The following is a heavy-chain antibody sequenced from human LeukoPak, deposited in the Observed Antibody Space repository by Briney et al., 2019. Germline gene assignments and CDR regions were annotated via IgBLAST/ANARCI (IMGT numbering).Heavy chain of an antibody. D-gene: IGHD3-9*01. J-gene: IGHJ6*02. CDR1: GGSISSSSYY. Sequence: PSETLSLTCTVSGGSISSSSYYWGWIRQPPGKGLEWIGSIYYSGSTYYNPSLKSRVTISVDTSKNQFSLKLSSVTAADTAVYYCATRYGDTTNLGNYYYYGMDVWGQGTTVTVSS. V-gene: IGHV4-39*07. CDR2: IYYSGST. CDR3: ATRYGDTTNLGNYYYYGMDV.